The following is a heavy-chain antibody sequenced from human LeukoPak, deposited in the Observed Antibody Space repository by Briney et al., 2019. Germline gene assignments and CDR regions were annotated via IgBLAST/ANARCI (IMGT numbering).Heavy chain of an antibody. D-gene: IGHD3-16*01. Sequence: ASVKVSCTASGHTFSSYDIHWVRQAPGQRLEWMGRINAGSGDTEYSEKFQGKVTITRDTPANTDYMELSSLRSEDTAVYYCARAQLGSHRPGDYWGQGTLVTVSS. J-gene: IGHJ4*02. V-gene: IGHV1-3*01. CDR2: INAGSGDT. CDR3: ARAQLGSHRPGDY. CDR1: GHTFSSYD.